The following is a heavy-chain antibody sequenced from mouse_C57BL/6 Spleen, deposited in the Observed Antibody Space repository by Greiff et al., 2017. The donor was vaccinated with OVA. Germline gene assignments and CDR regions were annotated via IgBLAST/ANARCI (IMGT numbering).Heavy chain of an antibody. J-gene: IGHJ3*01. CDR2: IYPGDGDT. CDR1: GYAFSSSW. CDR3: ARSSSGYWFAY. D-gene: IGHD3-2*02. V-gene: IGHV1-82*01. Sequence: QVQLLQSGPELVKPGASVKLSCKASGYAFSSSWMNWVKQRPGKGLEWIGRIYPGDGDTNYNGKFKGKATLTADKSSSTAYMQLSSLTSEDSAVYFCARSSSGYWFAYWGQGTLVTVSA.